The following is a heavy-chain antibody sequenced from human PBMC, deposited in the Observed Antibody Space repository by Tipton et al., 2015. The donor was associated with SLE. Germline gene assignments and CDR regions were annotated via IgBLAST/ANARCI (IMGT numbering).Heavy chain of an antibody. V-gene: IGHV4-61*05. Sequence: TLSLTCSVTGYSISSGYYWGWIRQPPGKGLEWIGYIYYSGSTNYNPSLKRRVTISEDTSKNQFSLRLSSVTAADTAMFYCASGTLEWSHEPDYWGQGTLVTVSS. CDR2: IYYSGST. CDR3: ASGTLEWSHEPDY. J-gene: IGHJ4*02. D-gene: IGHD3-3*01. CDR1: GYSISSGYY.